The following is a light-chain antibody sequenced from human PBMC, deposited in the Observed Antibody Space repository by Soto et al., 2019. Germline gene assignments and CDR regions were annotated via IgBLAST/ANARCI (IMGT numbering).Light chain of an antibody. V-gene: IGKV1-5*01. CDR1: QNIRTW. CDR3: QQYENYWT. Sequence: DIQMTQSPSTLSASVGDRVTITCRASQNIRTWLAWYQQKPGKAPNLLIYDASSLQSGVPSRFSGSGSGTEFTLTIINLQPDDFATYYCQQYENYWTFGQGTKVDIK. CDR2: DAS. J-gene: IGKJ1*01.